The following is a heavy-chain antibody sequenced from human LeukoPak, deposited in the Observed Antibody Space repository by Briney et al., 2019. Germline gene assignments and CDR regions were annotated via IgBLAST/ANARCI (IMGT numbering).Heavy chain of an antibody. D-gene: IGHD3-3*01. J-gene: IGHJ3*02. CDR1: GRTFSSYA. V-gene: IGHV1-69*04. CDR3: ARGPSITIFGVVGYAFDI. Sequence: SVKVSCKASGRTFSSYAISWLRQAPGQGLEWMGRIIPILGIANYAQKFQGRVTITADKSTSTAYMELSSLRSEDTAVYYCARGPSITIFGVVGYAFDIWGQGTMVTVSS. CDR2: IIPILGIA.